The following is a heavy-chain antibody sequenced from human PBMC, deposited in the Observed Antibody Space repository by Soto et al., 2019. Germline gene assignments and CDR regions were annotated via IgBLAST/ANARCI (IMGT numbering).Heavy chain of an antibody. CDR3: AKSGYVQHYDFWSRDYYYYYMDV. V-gene: IGHV3-23*01. CDR1: GFTFSSYA. CDR2: ISGSGGST. Sequence: GGSLRLSCAASGFTFSSYAMSWVRQAPGKGLEWVSAISGSGGSTYYADSVKGRFTISRDNSKNTLYLQMNSLRAEDTAVYYCAKSGYVQHYDFWSRDYYYYYMDVWGKGTTVTVSS. D-gene: IGHD3-3*01. J-gene: IGHJ6*03.